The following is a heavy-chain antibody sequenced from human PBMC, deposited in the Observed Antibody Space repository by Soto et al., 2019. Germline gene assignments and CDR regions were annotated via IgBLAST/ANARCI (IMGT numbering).Heavy chain of an antibody. CDR1: GFTFTGYA. D-gene: IGHD6-25*01. J-gene: IGHJ4*02. V-gene: IGHV3-23*01. Sequence: EVQLLESGGGLVQPGRSLRLSCAASGFTFTGYAMSWVRKPQGKGLEWVSAISGSGGTTYYAASVKGRFTISRDNSKNTLFLQMNSLRAEDTAVYYCAKFFVETGGSSGWPWTFHYWGQGTLVTVSS. CDR2: ISGSGGTT. CDR3: AKFFVETGGSSGWPWTFHY.